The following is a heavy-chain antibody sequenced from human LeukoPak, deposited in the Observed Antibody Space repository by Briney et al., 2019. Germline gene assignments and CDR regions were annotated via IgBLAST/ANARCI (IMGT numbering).Heavy chain of an antibody. CDR3: ARDPTRIAVAGI. V-gene: IGHV3-11*06. CDR2: ISSSSSYI. Sequence: GGSLRLSCAASGFTFSDYYMSWIRQAPGKGLEWVSSISSSSSYIYYADSVKGRFTISRDNAKNSLYLQMNSLRAEDTAVYYCARDPTRIAVAGIWGQGTLVTVSS. J-gene: IGHJ4*02. D-gene: IGHD6-19*01. CDR1: GFTFSDYY.